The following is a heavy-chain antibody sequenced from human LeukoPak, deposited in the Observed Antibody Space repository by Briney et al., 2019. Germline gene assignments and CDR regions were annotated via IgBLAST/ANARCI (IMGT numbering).Heavy chain of an antibody. V-gene: IGHV4-4*07. CDR3: ARHLLVYGPHYFDY. CDR2: IYTSGST. Sequence: PSETLSLTCTVSGGSISSHYWSWLRQPAGKGLEWIGRIYTSGSTNYNPSLQSRVTMSVDTSKNQFSLRLSSVTAADTAVYYCARHLLVYGPHYFDYWGQRTLVTVSS. J-gene: IGHJ4*02. CDR1: GGSISSHY. D-gene: IGHD3/OR15-3a*01.